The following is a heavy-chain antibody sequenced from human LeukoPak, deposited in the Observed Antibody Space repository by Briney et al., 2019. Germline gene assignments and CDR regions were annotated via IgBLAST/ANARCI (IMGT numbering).Heavy chain of an antibody. D-gene: IGHD3-22*01. CDR3: ARGRSGYPIDY. CDR1: GGSISSGGYY. CDR2: IYYSGST. Sequence: SETLSLTCTVSGGSISSGGYYWSWIRQHPGKGLEWIGYIYYSGSTYYNPSLKSRVTISVDTSKNQFSLKLSSVTAADTAVYYCARGRSGYPIDYWGQGTLVTVSS. J-gene: IGHJ4*02. V-gene: IGHV4-31*03.